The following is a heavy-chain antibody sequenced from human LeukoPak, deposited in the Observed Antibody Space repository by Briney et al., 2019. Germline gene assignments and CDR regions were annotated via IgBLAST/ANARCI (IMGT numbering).Heavy chain of an antibody. Sequence: GGSLRLSCVASQFTFSSYAMSWVRQAPGKGLEWVSTISDRGDNTHHADSVKGRFTISRDNSKNTLYLQMNSLRAEDTAVYYCAKGGDGYNSPFDYWGQGTLVTVSS. CDR1: QFTFSSYA. CDR3: AKGGDGYNSPFDY. J-gene: IGHJ4*02. CDR2: ISDRGDNT. D-gene: IGHD5-24*01. V-gene: IGHV3-23*01.